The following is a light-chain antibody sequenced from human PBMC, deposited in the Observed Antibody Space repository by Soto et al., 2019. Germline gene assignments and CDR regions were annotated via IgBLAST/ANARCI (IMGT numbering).Light chain of an antibody. CDR3: LLSYNGPYV. J-gene: IGLJ1*01. CDR1: TGAVTNGHY. V-gene: IGLV7-46*01. CDR2: DTT. Sequence: QAVVTQEPSLTVSPGGTGTLTCGSSTGAVTNGHYPYWFQQKPGQAPRTLIYDTTNRHSWTPARFSGCLLGGKAALTLSGAQPEDEAEYYCLLSYNGPYVFGTGTKVTVL.